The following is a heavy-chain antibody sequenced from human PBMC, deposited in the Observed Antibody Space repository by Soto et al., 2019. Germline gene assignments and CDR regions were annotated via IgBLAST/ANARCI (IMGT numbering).Heavy chain of an antibody. V-gene: IGHV1-46*04. CDR2: INPVGGST. CDR3: AGGGGRVLYAMDV. CDR1: GYTFTSYY. D-gene: IGHD3-10*01. J-gene: IGHJ6*02. Sequence: QVQLVQSGAEVKKPGASVRVSCKASGYTFTSYYIHWVRQAPGQGLEWVSIINPVGGSTNYAQKLQGRVPVTRETATSPGHMGPRSLRTEDTGVVYLAGGGGRVLYAMDVWGQGTTVTVSS.